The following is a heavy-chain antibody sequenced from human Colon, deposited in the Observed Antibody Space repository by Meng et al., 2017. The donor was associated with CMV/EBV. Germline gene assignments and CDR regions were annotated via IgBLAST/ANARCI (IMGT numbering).Heavy chain of an antibody. D-gene: IGHD4/OR15-4a*01. CDR3: ARENGADNGGDFDY. CDR2: TYYRSRWSN. CDR1: GDSVSSDIAA. Sequence: SQTLSLTCAISGDSVSSDIAAWSWIRQSPSRGLGWLGRTYYRSRWSNDYAASLRSRLTISPDTSKNQFSLHLNSVTPEDTAVYYCARENGADNGGDFDYWGQGTLVTVSS. J-gene: IGHJ4*02. V-gene: IGHV6-1*01.